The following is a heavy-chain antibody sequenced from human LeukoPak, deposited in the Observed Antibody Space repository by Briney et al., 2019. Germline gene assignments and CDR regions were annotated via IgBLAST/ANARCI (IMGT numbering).Heavy chain of an antibody. Sequence: GGSLRLSCAAPGFTFSSYAMSWVRQAPGKGLEWVSAISGSGGSTYYADSVKGRFTISRDNSKNTLYLQMNSLRAEDTAVYYCAKATYYDFWSAVAGGAFDIWGQGTMVTVSS. V-gene: IGHV3-23*01. CDR2: ISGSGGST. CDR1: GFTFSSYA. D-gene: IGHD3-3*01. J-gene: IGHJ3*02. CDR3: AKATYYDFWSAVAGGAFDI.